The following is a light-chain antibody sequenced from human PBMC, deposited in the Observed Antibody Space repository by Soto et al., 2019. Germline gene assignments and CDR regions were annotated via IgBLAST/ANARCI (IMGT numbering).Light chain of an antibody. J-gene: IGLJ2*01. Sequence: QSVLTQPPSVSGAPGQRVTISCTGSSSNIGAGYDVHWYQHLPGTAPKLLIYGNSHRPSGVPDRFPGAKSGTSASLAITGLQAEDEADYYCQSYDSSLSGVVFGVGTQLTVL. CDR2: GNS. CDR1: SSNIGAGYD. CDR3: QSYDSSLSGVV. V-gene: IGLV1-40*01.